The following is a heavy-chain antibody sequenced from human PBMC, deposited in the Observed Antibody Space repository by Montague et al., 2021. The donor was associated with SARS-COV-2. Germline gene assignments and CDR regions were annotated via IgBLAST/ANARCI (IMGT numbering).Heavy chain of an antibody. D-gene: IGHD3-9*01. CDR1: GFSLSTSGVG. Sequence: PVLVKPTQTLTLTCTFSGFSLSTSGVGVGWIRQPPGKALEWLALXYWDDDKRYSPSLKSRLTITKDTSKNQVVLTMTNMDPVDTATYYCAHSGYDILTGYLRLNDYWGQGTLVTDSS. J-gene: IGHJ4*02. CDR2: XYWDDDK. CDR3: AHSGYDILTGYLRLNDY. V-gene: IGHV2-5*02.